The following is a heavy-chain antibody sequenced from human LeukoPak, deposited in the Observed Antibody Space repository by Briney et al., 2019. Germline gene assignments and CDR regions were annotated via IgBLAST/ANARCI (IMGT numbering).Heavy chain of an antibody. J-gene: IGHJ4*02. D-gene: IGHD1-26*01. CDR2: INHSGST. Sequence: PSETLSLTCAVYGGSFSGYYWSWIRQPPGKGLEWIGEINHSGSTNYNPSLKSRVTISVDTSKNQFSLKLSSVTAADTAVYYCATTDRGNYFDYWGQGTLVTVSS. CDR1: GGSFSGYY. CDR3: ATTDRGNYFDY. V-gene: IGHV4-34*01.